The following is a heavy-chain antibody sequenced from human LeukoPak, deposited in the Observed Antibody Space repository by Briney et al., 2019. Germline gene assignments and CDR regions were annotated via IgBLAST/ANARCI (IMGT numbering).Heavy chain of an antibody. D-gene: IGHD3-22*01. V-gene: IGHV4-59*01. CDR3: ARDTRSYDTSGYYYFDY. CDR1: GGSINDYY. CDR2: IYSDGTT. Sequence: SETLSLTCTVSGGSINDYYWSWIRQAPGKGLEWLGYIYSDGTTSYSPSLRSRVTISIDTSRNQFSLKLSSVTAADAAVYYCARDTRSYDTSGYYYFDYWGQGALVTVSS. J-gene: IGHJ4*02.